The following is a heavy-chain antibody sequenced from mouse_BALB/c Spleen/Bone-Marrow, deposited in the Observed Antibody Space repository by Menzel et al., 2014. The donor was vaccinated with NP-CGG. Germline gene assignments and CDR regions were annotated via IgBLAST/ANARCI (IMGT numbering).Heavy chain of an antibody. J-gene: IGHJ3*01. Sequence: VQLQQSGAELVKPGASVKLSCTASGFNIKDTYMHWVKQRPEQGLEWIGRIDPANGNTKYDPKFQGKATITADTSSNTAYLQPSSMTSEYTAVYYGAVYYDGSSSFADWGQGTPVTVSA. V-gene: IGHV14-3*02. D-gene: IGHD1-1*01. CDR1: GFNIKDTY. CDR2: IDPANGNT. CDR3: AVYYDGSSSFAD.